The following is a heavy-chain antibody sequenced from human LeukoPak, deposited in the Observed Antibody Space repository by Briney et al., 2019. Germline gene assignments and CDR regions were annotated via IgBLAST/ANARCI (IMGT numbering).Heavy chain of an antibody. CDR2: IDQDGREK. CDR3: ARERQGSSDYDGKESFDY. J-gene: IGHJ4*02. V-gene: IGHV3-7*01. CDR1: ALRFSNSW. Sequence: GESLKISCVGSALRFSNSWMSWVRHVPGKGLEWVANIDQDGREKNYVDSVKGRFTISRDNGQSSLYLEMHSLRAEDTAVYYCARERQGSSDYDGKESFDYWGQGTLVTISS. D-gene: IGHD6-25*01.